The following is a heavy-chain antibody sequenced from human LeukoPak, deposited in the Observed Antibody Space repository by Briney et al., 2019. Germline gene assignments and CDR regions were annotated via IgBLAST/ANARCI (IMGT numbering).Heavy chain of an antibody. CDR3: ARSRGSGSLFADYNWFDP. CDR1: GGSISSGGYS. Sequence: SQTLSLTCAVSGGSISSGGYSWSWIRQSPGKGLEWIGYIYHSGSTYYNPSLKSRVTISVDRSKNQFSLKLSSVTAADTAVYYCARSRGSGSLFADYNWFDPWGQGTLVTVSS. D-gene: IGHD3-10*01. J-gene: IGHJ5*02. V-gene: IGHV4-30-2*06. CDR2: IYHSGST.